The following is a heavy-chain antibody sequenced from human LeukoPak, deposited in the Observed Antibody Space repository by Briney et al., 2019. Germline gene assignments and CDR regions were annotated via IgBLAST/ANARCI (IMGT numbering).Heavy chain of an antibody. D-gene: IGHD6-13*01. V-gene: IGHV4-59*01. CDR3: ARVGYSSIWYGPTCFDY. J-gene: IGHJ4*02. CDR1: GGSIRSDY. CDR2: LSDTGST. Sequence: PSETLSLTCTVSGGSIRSDYWSWIRQPPGKKLEWIGYLSDTGSTNYNTSLKSRVTISRDTSKNQFSLKLSSVTAADTAVYYCARVGYSSIWYGPTCFDYWGQGSLVTVSS.